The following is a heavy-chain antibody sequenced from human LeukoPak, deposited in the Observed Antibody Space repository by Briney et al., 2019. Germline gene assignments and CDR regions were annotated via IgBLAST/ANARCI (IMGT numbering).Heavy chain of an antibody. CDR3: ARGNGGSKTNLFDY. J-gene: IGHJ4*02. Sequence: SETLSLTCTVSGGSISSGGYYWSWIQQPPGKGLEWIGYIYHSGSTYYNPSLKSRVTISVDRSKNQFSLKLSSVTAADTAVYYCARGNGGSKTNLFDYWGQGTLVTVSS. D-gene: IGHD4-23*01. CDR2: IYHSGST. V-gene: IGHV4-30-2*01. CDR1: GGSISSGGYY.